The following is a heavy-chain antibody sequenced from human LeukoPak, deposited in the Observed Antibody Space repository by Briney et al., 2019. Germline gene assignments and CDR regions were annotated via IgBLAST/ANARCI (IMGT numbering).Heavy chain of an antibody. J-gene: IGHJ5*02. V-gene: IGHV4-39*07. CDR3: ARVVAAAGNNWFDP. CDR2: IHDSGST. Sequence: SETLSLTCTVSGASISSTSNFWGWIRQTPGKGLEWIAYIHDSGSTYNNPSLKTRLSISIDTSKNQFSLKLNSVSAADTAVYYCARVVAAAGNNWFDPWGQGTLVTVSS. D-gene: IGHD6-13*01. CDR1: GASISSTSNF.